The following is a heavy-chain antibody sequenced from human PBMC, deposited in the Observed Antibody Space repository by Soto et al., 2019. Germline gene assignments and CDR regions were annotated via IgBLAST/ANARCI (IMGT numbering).Heavy chain of an antibody. J-gene: IGHJ4*02. CDR2: SYYTGSS. Sequence: SETLSLTCTVSGGSISSGGYYWSWIRQHPGKGLEWVGYSYYTGSSYYNPSLKSRVTISVDASKNQLSLRLAPVTAADTAVYYCARDLRGYSRYDYLDYWGQGIPVTVSS. CDR1: GGSISSGGYY. V-gene: IGHV4-31*03. D-gene: IGHD5-12*01. CDR3: ARDLRGYSRYDYLDY.